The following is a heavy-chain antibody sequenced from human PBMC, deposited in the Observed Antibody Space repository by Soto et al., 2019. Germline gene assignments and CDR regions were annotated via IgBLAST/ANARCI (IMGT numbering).Heavy chain of an antibody. Sequence: GASVKVSCKASGYTFSNYAIHWVRQAPGQRLEWMGWINTGNGNTKYSQKFQGRVTISRDTSASTAYMELSSLRSEDTAVYYCARGLSTPTVVPRVFADYWGQGTLVNVSS. CDR3: ARGLSTPTVVPRVFADY. CDR2: INTGNGNT. J-gene: IGHJ4*01. D-gene: IGHD3-16*02. V-gene: IGHV1-3*04. CDR1: GYTFSNYA.